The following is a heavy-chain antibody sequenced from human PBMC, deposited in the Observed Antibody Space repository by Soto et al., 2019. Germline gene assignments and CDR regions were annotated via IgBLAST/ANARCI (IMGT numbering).Heavy chain of an antibody. CDR2: ISYDGSIE. J-gene: IGHJ4*02. CDR1: GFTFSNYA. Sequence: QVQLVESGGGVVQPGRSLRLSCAASGFTFSNYASTWVGQPPGKGLDWVAVISYDGSIENYPESVKGRFTMSRDNSENTVYLQMNSLRTEDTAVYFCGRDWVWFGAHPIDNWGQGTLVTVSS. V-gene: IGHV3-30*03. CDR3: GRDWVWFGAHPIDN. D-gene: IGHD3-10*01.